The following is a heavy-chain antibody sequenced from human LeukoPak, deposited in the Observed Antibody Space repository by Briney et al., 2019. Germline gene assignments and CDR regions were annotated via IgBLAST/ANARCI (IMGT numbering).Heavy chain of an antibody. Sequence: GGSLRLSCAAPGFTFSSYWMSWVRQAPGKGLEGVANIKQDGSEKYYVDSVKGRFTISRDNAKNSLYLQMNSLRAEDTAVYYCAREAGSSSWWDYWGQGTLVTVSS. CDR2: IKQDGSEK. V-gene: IGHV3-7*01. CDR1: GFTFSSYW. J-gene: IGHJ4*02. CDR3: AREAGSSSWWDY. D-gene: IGHD6-13*01.